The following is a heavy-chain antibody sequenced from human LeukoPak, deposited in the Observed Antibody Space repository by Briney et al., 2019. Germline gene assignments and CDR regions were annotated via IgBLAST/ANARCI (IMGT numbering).Heavy chain of an antibody. CDR2: IKQDGSEK. V-gene: IGHV3-7*01. CDR3: ARDRSMAFP. D-gene: IGHD6-6*01. CDR1: GFSFSSYW. Sequence: GESLRVSCAASGFSFSSYWMSWVRQAPGKRLEWVANIKQDGSEKYYVDSVKGRFTISRDNAKNSLYLQMNSLRAEDTAVYYCARDRSMAFPWGQGTLVTVSS. J-gene: IGHJ5*02.